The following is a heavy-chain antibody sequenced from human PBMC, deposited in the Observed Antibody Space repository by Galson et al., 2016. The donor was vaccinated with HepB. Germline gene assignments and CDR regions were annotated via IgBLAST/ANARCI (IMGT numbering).Heavy chain of an antibody. D-gene: IGHD2-2*01. CDR3: ARDSWDIVVVSPAMFTFDI. Sequence: SLRLSCAASGFIFSNHAMMWVRQAPGRGLEWVANIKQDGSEKYYLDSVKGRFTISRDNAKNSLSLQMNSLRVEDTAVYYCARDSWDIVVVSPAMFTFDIWGQGTMVTVSS. CDR2: IKQDGSEK. CDR1: GFIFSNHA. V-gene: IGHV3-7*01. J-gene: IGHJ3*02.